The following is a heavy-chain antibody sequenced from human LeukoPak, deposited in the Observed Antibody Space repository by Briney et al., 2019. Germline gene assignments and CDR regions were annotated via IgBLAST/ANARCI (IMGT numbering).Heavy chain of an antibody. V-gene: IGHV3-53*01. Sequence: PGGSLRLSCAASGFTASSNYMSWVRQAPGKGLEWVSVIYSGGSTYYADSVKGRFTISRDNSKNTLYLQMNSLRAEDTAVYYCARGVGDAPAMVTLRYYYYFYYMDVWGKGTTVTVSS. CDR3: ARGVGDAPAMVTLRYYYYFYYMDV. J-gene: IGHJ6*03. CDR1: GFTASSNY. D-gene: IGHD5-18*01. CDR2: IYSGGST.